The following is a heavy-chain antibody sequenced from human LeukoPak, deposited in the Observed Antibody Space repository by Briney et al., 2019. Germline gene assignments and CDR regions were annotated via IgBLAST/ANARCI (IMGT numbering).Heavy chain of an antibody. CDR2: FYTIGST. V-gene: IGHV4-4*07. CDR3: ARSAPSVTSYYFDS. D-gene: IGHD4-17*01. CDR1: GDSISRYY. Sequence: SETLSLTCTVSGDSISRYYWSWIRQPAAKGLEWIGRFYTIGSTNYNPSLKSRVTMSLDTSKNQFSLTLNSVTAADTAVYYCARSAPSVTSYYFDSWGQGTLVTVSS. J-gene: IGHJ4*02.